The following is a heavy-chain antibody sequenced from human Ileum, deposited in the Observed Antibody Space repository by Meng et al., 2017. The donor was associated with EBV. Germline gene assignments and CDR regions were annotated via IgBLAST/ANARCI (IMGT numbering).Heavy chain of an antibody. V-gene: IGHV4-61*08. Sequence: QVQPQQSGPGLVRPSETLSLPCTVSGASVTSSGYYWSWLRQSPGKGLEWLGYVNYNGDSTYNPSLKSRVTIFIDTSKKQFYLNLTSATAADTAIYYCARDLRVGGAFDYWGQGTLVTVSS. CDR1: GASVTSSGYY. J-gene: IGHJ4*02. D-gene: IGHD1-26*01. CDR2: VNYNGDS. CDR3: ARDLRVGGAFDY.